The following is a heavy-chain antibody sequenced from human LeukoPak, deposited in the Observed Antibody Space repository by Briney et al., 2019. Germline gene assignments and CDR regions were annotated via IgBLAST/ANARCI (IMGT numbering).Heavy chain of an antibody. J-gene: IGHJ6*03. CDR1: GGSFSGYY. Sequence: SETLSLTCAVYGGSFSGYYWSWIRQPPGKGLEWIGEINHSGSTNYNPSLKSRVTISVDTSKNQFSLKLSSVTAADTAVYYCSGVRIYYYYMGVWGKGTTVTVSS. D-gene: IGHD2-15*01. CDR2: INHSGST. CDR3: SGVRIYYYYMGV. V-gene: IGHV4-34*01.